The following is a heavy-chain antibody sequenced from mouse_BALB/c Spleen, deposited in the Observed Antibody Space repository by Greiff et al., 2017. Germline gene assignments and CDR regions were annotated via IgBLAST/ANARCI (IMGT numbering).Heavy chain of an antibody. CDR1: GFNFKDTY. V-gene: IGHV14-3*02. CDR3: ARTGFAY. J-gene: IGHJ3*01. CDR2: IDPANGNT. Sequence: VPLQQSGAELVKPGASVKLSCTASGFNFKDTYMHWVKQRPEQGLEWIGSIDPANGNTKYDPKFQGTATLTADTSSNTAYLQLSSLTSEDTAVYYCARTGFAYWGQGTLVTVSA.